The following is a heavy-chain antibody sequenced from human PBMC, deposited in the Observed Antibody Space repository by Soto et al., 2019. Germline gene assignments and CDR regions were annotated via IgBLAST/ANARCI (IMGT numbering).Heavy chain of an antibody. CDR3: IKVKVGTDPNWLDP. CDR1: GFSVGSSY. V-gene: IGHV3-66*01. CDR2: IYVDGTT. J-gene: IGHJ5*02. Sequence: EVQLVESGGGLVQPGGSLRLSCAASGFSVGSSYLYWVRQAPGRGLQWVSSIYVDGTTYYTDSVKGRFSISRDSSKNTLYLQMNSLGAEDTALYYCIKVKVGTDPNWLDPWGQGSLVTVSS. D-gene: IGHD2-21*02.